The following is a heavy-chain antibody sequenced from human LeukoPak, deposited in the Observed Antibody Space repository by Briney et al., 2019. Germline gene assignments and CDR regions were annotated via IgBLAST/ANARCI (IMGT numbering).Heavy chain of an antibody. CDR2: ISYSGNT. CDR3: ARRLPAAGTLDY. CDR1: CGSISSSSYY. V-gene: IGHV4-61*05. D-gene: IGHD6-13*01. J-gene: IGHJ4*02. Sequence: SETLSLTCTVSCGSISSSSYYCSWIRQPPGKGLEWIGYISYSGNTNSNPSLKSRVTLSVDTSKNQFSLKLSSVTSGDTAVYCCARRLPAAGTLDYWGQGTLVTVSS.